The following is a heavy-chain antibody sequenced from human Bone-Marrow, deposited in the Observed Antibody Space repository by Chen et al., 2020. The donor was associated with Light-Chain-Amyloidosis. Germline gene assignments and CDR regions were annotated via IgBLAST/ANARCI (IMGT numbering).Heavy chain of an antibody. CDR1: GFSLRSYW. J-gene: IGHJ3*02. CDR3: AREKITGPRQSDALDI. V-gene: IGHV3-74*02. D-gene: IGHD1-20*01. Sequence: LESGGGLIQPGGSLRLSCAASGFSLRSYWMHWVRQGPGKGLVWVARINGDGGWTNYAGSVKGRVTISKDNAKNTLYLQMNYLSAEDTAVYYCAREKITGPRQSDALDIWGQGTMVTVSS. CDR2: INGDGGWT.